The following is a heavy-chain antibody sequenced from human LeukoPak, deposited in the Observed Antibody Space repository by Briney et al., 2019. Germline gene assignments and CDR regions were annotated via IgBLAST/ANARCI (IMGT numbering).Heavy chain of an antibody. CDR1: GFTFSSYW. Sequence: PGGSLRLSCAASGFTFSSYWMSWVRQAPGKGLEWVANIKQDGSEKYYVDSVKGRFTISRDNAKNSLYLQMNSLRAEDTAVYYCARENHLPLWIQLHYYGMDVWGQGTTVTVSS. D-gene: IGHD5-18*01. CDR2: IKQDGSEK. V-gene: IGHV3-7*01. J-gene: IGHJ6*02. CDR3: ARENHLPLWIQLHYYGMDV.